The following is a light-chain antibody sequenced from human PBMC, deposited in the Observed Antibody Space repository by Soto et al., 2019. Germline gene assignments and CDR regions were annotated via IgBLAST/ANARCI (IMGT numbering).Light chain of an antibody. Sequence: QLVLTQPRSVSGSPGQSVSISCTGTISDVAGYNYVSWYQHHPGKAPKLLISDVTKRPSWVPDRFSGSKSGNTASLTISELQAEDEADYYCSSYAGNNNLVFGGGTKVTVL. J-gene: IGLJ2*01. CDR1: ISDVAGYNY. CDR3: SSYAGNNNLV. V-gene: IGLV2-11*01. CDR2: DVT.